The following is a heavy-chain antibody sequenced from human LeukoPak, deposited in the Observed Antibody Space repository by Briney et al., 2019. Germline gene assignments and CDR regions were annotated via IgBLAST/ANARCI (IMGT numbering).Heavy chain of an antibody. CDR2: ISYDGSNK. J-gene: IGHJ4*02. Sequence: GGSLRLSCAASGFTFSSYAMSWVRQAPGKGLEWVAVISYDGSNKYYADSVKGRFTISRDNSKNTLYLQMNSLRAEDTAVYYCARDRRATAMAHFDHWGQGTLVTVSS. D-gene: IGHD5-18*01. CDR3: ARDRRATAMAHFDH. CDR1: GFTFSSYA. V-gene: IGHV3-30-3*01.